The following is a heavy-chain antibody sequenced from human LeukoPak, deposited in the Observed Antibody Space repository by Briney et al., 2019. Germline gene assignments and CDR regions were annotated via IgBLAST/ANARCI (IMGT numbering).Heavy chain of an antibody. CDR3: ATARYYYDSSGFLGFDY. J-gene: IGHJ4*02. V-gene: IGHV1-8*01. D-gene: IGHD3-22*01. Sequence: ASVKVSCKASGYTFTSYDINWVRQATGQGLEWMGWMNPNSGNTGYAQKFQGRVTMTRNTSISTAYMELSSLRSEDTAVYYCATARYYYDSSGFLGFDYWGQGTLVTVSS. CDR2: MNPNSGNT. CDR1: GYTFTSYD.